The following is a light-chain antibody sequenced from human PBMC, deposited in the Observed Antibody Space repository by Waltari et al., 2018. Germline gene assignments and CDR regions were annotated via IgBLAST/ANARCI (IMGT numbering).Light chain of an antibody. CDR3: HSRDGSGSGGS. CDR2: DQN. V-gene: IGLV3-19*01. J-gene: IGLJ2*01. Sequence: SSELTQDPAVSVAMGQTVTITCQGNSLRSYYESWYQQRPGQAPILVIYDQNTRPSGVPDRFSGSRSDNTASLTITGAQAEDEASYYCHSRDGSGSGGSFGGGTKLTVL. CDR1: SLRSYY.